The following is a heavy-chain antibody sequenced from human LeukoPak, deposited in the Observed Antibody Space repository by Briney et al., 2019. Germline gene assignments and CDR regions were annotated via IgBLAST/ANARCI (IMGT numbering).Heavy chain of an antibody. Sequence: KSSETLSLTCTVSGGSISSGGYYWSWIRQHPGKGLEWSGYIYYSGSTYYNPSLKSRVTISVDTSKNQFSLKLSSVTAADTAVYYCARVGYSYGNDYWGQGTLVTVSS. CDR1: GGSISSGGYY. D-gene: IGHD5-18*01. V-gene: IGHV4-31*03. J-gene: IGHJ4*02. CDR3: ARVGYSYGNDY. CDR2: IYYSGST.